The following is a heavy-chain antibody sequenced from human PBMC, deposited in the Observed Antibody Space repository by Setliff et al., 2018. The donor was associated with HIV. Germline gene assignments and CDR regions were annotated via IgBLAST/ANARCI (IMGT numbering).Heavy chain of an antibody. D-gene: IGHD1-26*01. CDR2: INPKFGGT. V-gene: IGHV1-2*02. J-gene: IGHJ4*02. CDR1: GYTFTDYY. CDR3: ARDRRYSGTYHIDY. Sequence: ASVKVSCKASGYTFTDYYFHWVRQAPGQGLEWMGWINPKFGGTLYAQKFRGRVTMTRDMSINTVYVELSSLSSDDTAVYYCARDRRYSGTYHIDYWGQGTRVTVSS.